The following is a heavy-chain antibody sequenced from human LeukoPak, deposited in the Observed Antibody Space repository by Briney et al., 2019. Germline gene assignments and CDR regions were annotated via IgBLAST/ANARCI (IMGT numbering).Heavy chain of an antibody. CDR3: ARDRSGSGSYYKPSVWNY. CDR2: ISAYNGNT. Sequence: ASVKVSCKASGYTFTSYGISWVRQAPGQGLEWMGWISAYNGNTNYAQKLQGRATMTTDTSTSTAYMELRSLRSDDTAVYYCARDRSGSGSYYKPSVWNYWGQGTLVTVSS. D-gene: IGHD3-10*01. V-gene: IGHV1-18*01. CDR1: GYTFTSYG. J-gene: IGHJ4*02.